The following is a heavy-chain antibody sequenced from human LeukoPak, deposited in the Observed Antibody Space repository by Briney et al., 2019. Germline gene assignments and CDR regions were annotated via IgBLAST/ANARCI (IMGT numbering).Heavy chain of an antibody. V-gene: IGHV1-2*04. CDR2: INPNSGGT. CDR1: GYTFTGYY. D-gene: IGHD6-13*01. CDR3: AREAGYSSSWYRFDP. Sequence: ASVKVSCKASGYTFTGYYMHWVRQAPGQGLEWMGWINPNSGGTNYAQKFQGWVTMTRGTSISTAYMELSRLRSDDTAVYYCAREAGYSSSWYRFDPWGQGTLVTVPS. J-gene: IGHJ5*02.